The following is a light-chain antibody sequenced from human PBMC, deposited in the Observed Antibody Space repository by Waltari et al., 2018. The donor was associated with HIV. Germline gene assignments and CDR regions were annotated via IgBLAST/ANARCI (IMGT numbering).Light chain of an antibody. V-gene: IGLV2-8*01. J-gene: IGLJ3*02. CDR2: EVS. CDR3: SSYAANNDIL. Sequence: QSALTQPPSASGSPGQSVTISCTGSSSDIGGYRFVSWYQQHPGKAPKLMIYEVSKRPSGVPDRFSGLQAEDEADYFCSSYAANNDILFGGGTKLTVL. CDR1: SSDIGGYRF.